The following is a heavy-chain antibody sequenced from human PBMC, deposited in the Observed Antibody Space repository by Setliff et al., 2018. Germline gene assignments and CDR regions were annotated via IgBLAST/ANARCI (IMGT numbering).Heavy chain of an antibody. D-gene: IGHD3-10*01. Sequence: SETLSLTCTVPGGSISSYYWSWMRQPPGKGLEWIGYMYISGITNSNPSLKSRVTMSLDTSRNQFSLKLSSVTAADTAVYYCARHQFVGGYYGSVTYRHFDYWGLGFLVTVSS. CDR3: ARHQFVGGYYGSVTYRHFDY. V-gene: IGHV4-59*08. CDR2: MYISGIT. CDR1: GGSISSYY. J-gene: IGHJ4*02.